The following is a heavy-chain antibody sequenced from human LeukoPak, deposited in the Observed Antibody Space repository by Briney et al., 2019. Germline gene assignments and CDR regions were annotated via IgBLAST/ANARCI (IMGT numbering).Heavy chain of an antibody. Sequence: SETLSLTCAVTGDSITSSYWWSWVRQPPGKGLEWIGQISRSGSTNYSPSLKSRVTISLDISRNFFSLTVTSMTPADTAVYFCAKETDYSHPNYFDPWGQGTLVTVSS. D-gene: IGHD4-11*01. J-gene: IGHJ5*02. CDR1: GDSITSSYW. V-gene: IGHV4-4*02. CDR3: AKETDYSHPNYFDP. CDR2: ISRSGST.